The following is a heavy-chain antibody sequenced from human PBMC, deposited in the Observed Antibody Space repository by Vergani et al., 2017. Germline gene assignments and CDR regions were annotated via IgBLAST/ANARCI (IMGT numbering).Heavy chain of an antibody. D-gene: IGHD2-2*01. CDR1: GYTFTSYA. CDR3: ARDIVVVPASDNWFDP. V-gene: IGHV1-3*01. Sequence: QVQLVQSGAEVKKPGASVKVSCKASGYTFTSYAMHWVRQAPGQRLEWMGWINAGNGNTKYSQKFQGRVTITRDTSAGTAYMELSSLRSEDTAVYYCARDIVVVPASDNWFDPWGQGTLVTVSS. CDR2: INAGNGNT. J-gene: IGHJ5*02.